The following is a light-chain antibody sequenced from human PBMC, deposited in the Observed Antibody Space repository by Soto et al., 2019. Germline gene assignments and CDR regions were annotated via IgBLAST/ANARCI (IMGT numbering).Light chain of an antibody. CDR2: EVT. V-gene: IGLV2-23*02. CDR3: CSYASSSTPYV. CDR1: SSDVGGYNL. Sequence: SALTKLAYVNRSPGESISISRKGTSSDVGGYNLVSWYQHHPGEAPKLMIYEVTKRPSGVSNRFSGSKSGNTASLTISGLQAEDEADYHCCSYASSSTPYVFGTGTKVTVL. J-gene: IGLJ1*01.